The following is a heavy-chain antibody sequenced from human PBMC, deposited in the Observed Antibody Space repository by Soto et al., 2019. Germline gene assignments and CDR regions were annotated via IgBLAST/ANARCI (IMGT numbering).Heavy chain of an antibody. V-gene: IGHV3-48*01. CDR3: ARAQDYYYYYMDV. J-gene: IGHJ6*03. Sequence: GGSLRLSCAASGSTFSSYSMNWVRQAPGKGLEWVSYISSSSSTIYYADSVKGRFTISRDNAKNSLYLQMNSLRAEDTAVYYCARAQDYYYYYMDVWGKGTTVTVSS. CDR1: GSTFSSYS. CDR2: ISSSSSTI.